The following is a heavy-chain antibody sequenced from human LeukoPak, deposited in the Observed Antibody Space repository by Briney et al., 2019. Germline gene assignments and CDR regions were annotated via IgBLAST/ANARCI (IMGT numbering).Heavy chain of an antibody. J-gene: IGHJ5*02. CDR1: GGTFSSYA. V-gene: IGHV1-69*01. CDR3: ARDIRIAAAGLNWFDP. D-gene: IGHD6-13*01. Sequence: ASVKVSCKASGGTFSSYAISWVRQAPGQGLEWMGGIIPIFGTANHAQKFQGRVTITADESTSTAYMELSSLRSEDTAVYYCARDIRIAAAGLNWFDPWGQGTLVTVSS. CDR2: IIPIFGTA.